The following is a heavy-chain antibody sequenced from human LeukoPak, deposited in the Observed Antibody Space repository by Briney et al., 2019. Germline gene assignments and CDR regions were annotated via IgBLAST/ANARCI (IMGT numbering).Heavy chain of an antibody. D-gene: IGHD3-9*01. Sequence: GASVKVSCKASGYTFTTYYMHWVRQAPGQGLEWMGIINPNGGSKTYAHKFQGRVTVTRDTSMTTLYMEMSSLRSDDTAIYYCARAYYTDWYVPFDAWGQGTLVTVSS. J-gene: IGHJ5*02. V-gene: IGHV1-46*01. CDR3: ARAYYTDWYVPFDA. CDR1: GYTFTTYY. CDR2: INPNGGSK.